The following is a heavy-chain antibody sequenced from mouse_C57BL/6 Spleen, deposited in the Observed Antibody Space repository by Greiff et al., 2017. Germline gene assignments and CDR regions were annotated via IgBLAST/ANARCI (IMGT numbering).Heavy chain of an antibody. CDR3: DVTALKFAY. CDR2: IWGGGST. CDR1: GFSLTSYG. D-gene: IGHD3-1*01. V-gene: IGHV2-9*01. Sequence: VHLVESGPGLVAPSQSLSITCTVSGFSLTSYGVDWVRQPPGKGLEWLGVIWGGGSTNYNSARMSRLSISKDNSTSQVCLKMNSLQTDDTAMYYGDVTALKFAYWGQGTLVTVSA. J-gene: IGHJ3*01.